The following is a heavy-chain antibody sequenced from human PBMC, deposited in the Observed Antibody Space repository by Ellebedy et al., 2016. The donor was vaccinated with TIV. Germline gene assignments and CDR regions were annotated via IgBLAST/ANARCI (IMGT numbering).Heavy chain of an antibody. D-gene: IGHD3-10*01. CDR3: ARGGSYYYGSGSYYNGLDY. V-gene: IGHV3-33*01. Sequence: PGGSLRLSCVASEFTLSSYGMHWVRQAPGKGLEWVAVIWYDGSKEYYADSAKGRFTISRDNSKNTMSLQMNSLRAEDTAVYYCARGGSYYYGSGSYYNGLDYWGQGTLVTVSS. CDR2: IWYDGSKE. J-gene: IGHJ4*02. CDR1: EFTLSSYG.